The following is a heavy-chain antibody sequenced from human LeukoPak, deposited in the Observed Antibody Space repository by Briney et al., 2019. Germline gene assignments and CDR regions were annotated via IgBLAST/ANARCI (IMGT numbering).Heavy chain of an antibody. J-gene: IGHJ4*02. CDR1: GGSISSGSYY. Sequence: PSETLSLTCTVSGGSISSGSYYWSWIRQPAGKGLEWIGRIYTSGSTYYNPSLKSRITISVDTSKNQFSLKLSSVTAADTAVYYCARGGITMVRGGYPAFDYWGQGTLVTVSS. CDR2: IYTSGST. D-gene: IGHD3-10*01. CDR3: ARGGITMVRGGYPAFDY. V-gene: IGHV4-61*02.